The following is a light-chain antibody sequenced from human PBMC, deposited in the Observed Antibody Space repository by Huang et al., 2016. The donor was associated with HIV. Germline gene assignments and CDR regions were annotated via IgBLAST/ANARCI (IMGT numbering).Light chain of an antibody. CDR3: QQYNNWPPRT. CDR2: GSS. CDR1: QSVSSN. Sequence: EIVMTQSPATLSGSPGERATLSCRASQSVSSNLAWYQQKPRQAPRLLIYGSSTRTTGIPDRCSGSGSGTEVTLTISSLQPEDFAVYYCQQYNNWPPRTFGQGTKVEIK. J-gene: IGKJ1*01. V-gene: IGKV3-15*01.